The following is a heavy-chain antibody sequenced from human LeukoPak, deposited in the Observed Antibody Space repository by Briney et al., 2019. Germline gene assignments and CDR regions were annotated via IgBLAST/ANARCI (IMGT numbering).Heavy chain of an antibody. Sequence: ASVKVSCKASGYTFTSYGISWVRQAPGQGLEWMGWISAYNGNTNYAQKLQGRVTMTRDTSTSTVYMELSSLRSEDTAVYYCARVRGITMVRGAILDPWGQGTLVTVSS. CDR2: ISAYNGNT. V-gene: IGHV1-18*01. CDR3: ARVRGITMVRGAILDP. J-gene: IGHJ5*02. D-gene: IGHD3-10*01. CDR1: GYTFTSYG.